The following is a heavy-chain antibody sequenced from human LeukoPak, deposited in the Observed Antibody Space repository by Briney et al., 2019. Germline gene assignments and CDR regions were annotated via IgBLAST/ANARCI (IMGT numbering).Heavy chain of an antibody. CDR1: GGSFSGYY. D-gene: IGHD6-13*01. J-gene: IGHJ5*02. Sequence: SGTLSLTCAVYGGSFSGYYWSWIRQPPGKGLEWIGEINHSGSTNYNPSLKSRVAISVDTSKNQFSLKRSSVTAADTAVYYCARGEMAAAGQTNNWFDPWGQGTLVTVSS. V-gene: IGHV4-34*01. CDR2: INHSGST. CDR3: ARGEMAAAGQTNNWFDP.